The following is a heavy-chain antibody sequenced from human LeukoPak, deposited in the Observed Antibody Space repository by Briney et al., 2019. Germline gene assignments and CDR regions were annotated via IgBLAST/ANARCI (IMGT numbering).Heavy chain of an antibody. CDR1: GGSISSYY. Sequence: SETLSLTCTVSGGSISSYYWSWIRQPPGKGLEWIGYIYYSGSTNYNPSLKSRVTISVDTSKNQFSLKLSSVTAADTAVYYCARVVFGVVPSYYYYYMDVWGKGTTVTVSS. V-gene: IGHV4-59*01. CDR2: IYYSGST. CDR3: ARVVFGVVPSYYYYYMDV. D-gene: IGHD3-3*01. J-gene: IGHJ6*03.